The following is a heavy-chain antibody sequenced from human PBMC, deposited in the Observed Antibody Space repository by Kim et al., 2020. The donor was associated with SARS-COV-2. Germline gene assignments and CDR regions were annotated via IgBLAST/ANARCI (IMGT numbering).Heavy chain of an antibody. Sequence: AVSVKSRITINPDTSKNQFSLQLNSVTPEDTAVYYCARAPHHPYYYGMDVWGQGTTVTVSS. V-gene: IGHV6-1*01. J-gene: IGHJ6*02. CDR3: ARAPHHPYYYGMDV.